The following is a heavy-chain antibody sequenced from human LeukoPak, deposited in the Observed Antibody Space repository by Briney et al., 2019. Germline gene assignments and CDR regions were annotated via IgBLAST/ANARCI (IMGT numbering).Heavy chain of an antibody. Sequence: GGSLRLSCAASGFTFSIYAMHWVRQAPGKGLEWVAVISSDGSDEYYADSVKGRFTISRDNAKNSLYLQMNSLRAEDTAVYYCAELGITMIGGVWGKGTTVTISS. V-gene: IGHV3-30*04. J-gene: IGHJ6*04. D-gene: IGHD3-10*02. CDR2: ISSDGSDE. CDR3: AELGITMIGGV. CDR1: GFTFSIYA.